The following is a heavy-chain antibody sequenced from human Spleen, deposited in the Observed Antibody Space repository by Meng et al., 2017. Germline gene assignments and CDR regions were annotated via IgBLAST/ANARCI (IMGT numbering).Heavy chain of an antibody. Sequence: SGPTLVKPTQTLTLTCTVSGFSLSNARMGVSWIRQPPGKALEWLAHIFSNDDKSYSTSLQSRLTISKDTSKSQVVLTMTNMDPVDTATYYCARQSFGSGSYFVYWGQGTLVTVSS. CDR1: GFSLSNARMG. V-gene: IGHV2-26*01. CDR3: ARQSFGSGSYFVY. J-gene: IGHJ4*02. D-gene: IGHD3-10*01. CDR2: IFSNDDK.